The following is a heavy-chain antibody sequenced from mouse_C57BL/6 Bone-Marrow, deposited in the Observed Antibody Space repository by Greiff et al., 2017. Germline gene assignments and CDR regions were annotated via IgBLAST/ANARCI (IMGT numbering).Heavy chain of an antibody. D-gene: IGHD2-2*01. V-gene: IGHV1-81*01. CDR2: IYPRSGNT. CDR3: ARLGLRRPYYAMDY. CDR1: GYTFTSYG. J-gene: IGHJ4*01. Sequence: QVQLQQSGAELARPGASVKLSCKASGYTFTSYGISWVKQRTGQGLEWIGEIYPRSGNTYYNEKFKGKATLTADKSSSTAYMELRSLTSEDSAVYYCARLGLRRPYYAMDYWGQGTSVTVSS.